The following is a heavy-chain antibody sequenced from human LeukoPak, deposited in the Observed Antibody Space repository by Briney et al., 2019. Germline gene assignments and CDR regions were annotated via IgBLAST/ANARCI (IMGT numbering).Heavy chain of an antibody. CDR3: ARDRLHYVEYEKTFDY. CDR1: GGSISSYY. D-gene: IGHD4-17*01. V-gene: IGHV3-48*01. Sequence: ETLSLTCTVSGGSISSYYWSWIRQPPGKGLEWVSYISSSSSTIYYADSVKGRFTISRDNAKNSLYLQMSSLRAEDTAVYYCARDRLHYVEYEKTFDYWGQGTLVTVSS. CDR2: ISSSSSTI. J-gene: IGHJ4*02.